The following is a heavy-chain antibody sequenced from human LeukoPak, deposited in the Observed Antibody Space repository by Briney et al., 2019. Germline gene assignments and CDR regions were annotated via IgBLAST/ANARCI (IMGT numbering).Heavy chain of an antibody. Sequence: PGGSLRLSCAASGFTFSTSGMNWVRQAPGKGLEWVSYISLSSSTIYYADSVKGRFTISRDNAKNSLYLQMNSPRAEDTARYYCAREWPYSSSWSSFDSWGQGIMVTVSS. CDR2: ISLSSSTI. CDR1: GFTFSTSG. V-gene: IGHV3-48*01. D-gene: IGHD6-13*01. CDR3: AREWPYSSSWSSFDS. J-gene: IGHJ4*02.